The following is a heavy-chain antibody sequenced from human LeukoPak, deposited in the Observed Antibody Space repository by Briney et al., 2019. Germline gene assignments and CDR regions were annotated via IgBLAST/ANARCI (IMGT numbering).Heavy chain of an antibody. J-gene: IGHJ5*02. CDR3: ARGRYYGSGSYWFDP. Sequence: PSETLSLTCTVSGGSISSYYWSWIRQPPGKGLEWIGYIYYSGSTNYNPSLKSRVTISVDTSKNQFSLKLSSVTAADTAVYYCARGRYYGSGSYWFDPWGQGTLVTVSS. CDR1: GGSISSYY. V-gene: IGHV4-59*01. D-gene: IGHD3-10*01. CDR2: IYYSGST.